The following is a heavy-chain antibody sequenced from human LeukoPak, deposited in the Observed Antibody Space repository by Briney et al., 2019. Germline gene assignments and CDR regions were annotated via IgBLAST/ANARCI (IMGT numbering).Heavy chain of an antibody. V-gene: IGHV7-4-1*02. D-gene: IGHD3-9*01. CDR2: INTNTGNP. CDR1: GYTFTSYA. J-gene: IGHJ4*02. Sequence: ASVKVSCKASGYTFTSYAMNWVRQAPGQGLEWMGWINTNTGNPTYAQGFTGRFVFSLDTSVSTAYLQISSLKAEDTAVYYCAREDYDILIGYYLSPVGYGFDYWGQGTLVTVSS. CDR3: AREDYDILIGYYLSPVGYGFDY.